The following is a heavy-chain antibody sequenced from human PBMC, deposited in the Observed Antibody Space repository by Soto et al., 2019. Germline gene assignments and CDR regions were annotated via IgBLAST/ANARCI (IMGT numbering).Heavy chain of an antibody. V-gene: IGHV1-69*02. D-gene: IGHD6-19*01. J-gene: IGHJ4*01. Sequence: SVKLSCKDSGGTFSRYTISWVRQAPGQGLEWMGRIIPILGIANYAQKFQGRVTITADKSTSTAYMELSSLRSEYTAVYYCARKHEILAVAGTSHDFYYWG. CDR1: GGTFSRYT. CDR3: ARKHEILAVAGTSHDFYY. CDR2: IIPILGIA.